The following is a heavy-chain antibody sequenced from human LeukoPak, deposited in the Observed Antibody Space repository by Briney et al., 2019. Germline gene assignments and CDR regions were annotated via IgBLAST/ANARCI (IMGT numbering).Heavy chain of an antibody. V-gene: IGHV3-23*01. CDR1: GFTLSSYA. CDR3: AKMVREFYTISYYFDY. J-gene: IGHJ4*02. D-gene: IGHD2-8*01. CDR2: ISGSGAGT. Sequence: GGSLRLSCAVSGFTLSSYAMNWVRQAPGKGLEWVSGISGSGAGTYYADSVKGRFTISRDNSKNTLYLQMNSLRAEDTAVYYCAKMVREFYTISYYFDYWGQGTLVTVSS.